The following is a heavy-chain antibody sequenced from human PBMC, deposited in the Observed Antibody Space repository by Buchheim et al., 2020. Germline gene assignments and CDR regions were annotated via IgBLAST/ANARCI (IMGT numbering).Heavy chain of an antibody. V-gene: IGHV4-39*07. Sequence: QLQLQESGPGLVKPSETLSLTCTVSGGSISSSSYYWGWIRQPPGKGLEWIGSIYYSGSTYYNPSLKSRVTISVDTSKNQFSLKLSSVTAADTAVYYWARIGYCSSTSCYYADYYYYGMDVWGQGTT. CDR3: ARIGYCSSTSCYYADYYYYGMDV. CDR1: GGSISSSSYY. D-gene: IGHD2-2*01. J-gene: IGHJ6*02. CDR2: IYYSGST.